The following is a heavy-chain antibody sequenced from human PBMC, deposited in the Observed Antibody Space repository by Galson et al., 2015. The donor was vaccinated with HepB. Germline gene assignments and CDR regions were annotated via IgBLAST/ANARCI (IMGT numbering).Heavy chain of an antibody. CDR2: IIPIFGTA. CDR1: GGTFSSYA. J-gene: IGHJ6*02. CDR3: ARTRVVGPIVGATDAYYYYGMDV. Sequence: SVKVSCKASGGTFSSYAISWVRQAPGQGLEWMGGIIPIFGTANYAQKFQGRVTITADESTSTAYMELSSLRSEDTAVYYCARTRVVGPIVGATDAYYYYGMDVWGQGTTVTVSS. V-gene: IGHV1-69*13. D-gene: IGHD1-26*01.